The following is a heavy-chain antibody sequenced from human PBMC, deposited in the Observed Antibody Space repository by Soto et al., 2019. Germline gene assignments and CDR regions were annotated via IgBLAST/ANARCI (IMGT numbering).Heavy chain of an antibody. Sequence: QVQLQESGPGLVKPSQTLSLTCTVSGGSISSGDYYWSWIRQPPGKGLEWIGYIYYSGSTYYNPSLKSRVTVSVDTSKNQFSLRVSSVIAADTAVYYCARSHSGTYSFDPWGQGTLVTVSS. D-gene: IGHD1-26*01. CDR2: IYYSGST. V-gene: IGHV4-30-4*01. J-gene: IGHJ5*02. CDR3: ARSHSGTYSFDP. CDR1: GGSISSGDYY.